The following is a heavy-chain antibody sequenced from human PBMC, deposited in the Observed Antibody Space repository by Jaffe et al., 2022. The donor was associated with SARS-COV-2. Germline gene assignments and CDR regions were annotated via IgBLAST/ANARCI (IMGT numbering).Heavy chain of an antibody. CDR3: ARDQAYYGSGVIDY. V-gene: IGHV3-7*01. CDR2: IKLDGSEK. J-gene: IGHJ4*02. CDR1: GFTFSSYW. Sequence: EVQLVESGGGLGQPGGSLRLSCAASGFTFSSYWMSWVRQAPGKGLEWVANIKLDGSEKYYVDSVKGRFTISRDNAKNSLYLQMNSLRDEDTAVYYCARDQAYYGSGVIDYWGQGTLVTVSS. D-gene: IGHD3-10*01.